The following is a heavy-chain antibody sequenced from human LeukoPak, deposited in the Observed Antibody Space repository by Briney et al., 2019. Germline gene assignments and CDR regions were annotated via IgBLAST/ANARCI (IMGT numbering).Heavy chain of an antibody. CDR1: GYTLTELS. V-gene: IGHV1-24*01. D-gene: IGHD3-16*02. CDR2: FDPEDGET. J-gene: IGHJ4*02. Sequence: ASVKVSSKVSGYTLTELSMHWVRQAPGKGLEWMGGFDPEDGETIYAQKFQGRVTMTEDTSTDTAYMELSSLRSEDTTVYYCATVHYDYVWGSYRSRYYLDYWGQGTLVTVSS. CDR3: ATVHYDYVWGSYRSRYYLDY.